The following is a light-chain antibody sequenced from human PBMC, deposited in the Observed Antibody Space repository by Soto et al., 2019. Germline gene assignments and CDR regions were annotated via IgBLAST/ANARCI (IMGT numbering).Light chain of an antibody. CDR1: GSDVGGYNY. Sequence: QSALTQPASVSGSPGQSITISCTGTGSDVGGYNYVSWHQQHPGKAPKLMIYDVSNRPSGVSNRFSGSKSGNTASLTISGLQAEDEADYYCSSYTSSSLYVFGTGTKLTVL. CDR2: DVS. J-gene: IGLJ1*01. CDR3: SSYTSSSLYV. V-gene: IGLV2-14*01.